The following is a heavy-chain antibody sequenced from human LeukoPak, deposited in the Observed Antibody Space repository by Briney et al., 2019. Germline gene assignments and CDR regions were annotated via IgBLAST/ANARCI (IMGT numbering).Heavy chain of an antibody. J-gene: IGHJ4*02. D-gene: IGHD3-22*01. V-gene: IGHV3-21*01. CDR3: ARDNYYDRSAIDY. CDR2: IGGSGVST. Sequence: PGGSLRLSCAASGFTFTNYGMNWVRQAPGKGLEWVSAIGGSGVSTSYADSVKGRFTISRDNAKNSLYLQMNSLRAEDTAVYYCARDNYYDRSAIDYWGQGTLVTVSS. CDR1: GFTFTNYG.